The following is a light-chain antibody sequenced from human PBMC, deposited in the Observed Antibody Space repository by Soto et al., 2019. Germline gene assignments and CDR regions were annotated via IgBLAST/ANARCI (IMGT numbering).Light chain of an antibody. J-gene: IGLJ1*01. CDR3: SRHVGSNNYV. CDR2: EVS. CDR1: SSDVGAYNY. V-gene: IGLV2-8*01. Sequence: QSVLAQPPSASGSPGQSATISCTGTSSDVGAYNYVPWYQQHPGKAPKLMIYEVSKRPSGVPDRFSGSKSGNTASLTVSGLQAQGVAAYYCSRHVGSNNYVCGTGTNVTVL.